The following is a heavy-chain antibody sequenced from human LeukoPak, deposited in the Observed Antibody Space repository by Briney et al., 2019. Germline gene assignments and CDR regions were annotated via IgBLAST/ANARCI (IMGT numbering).Heavy chain of an antibody. Sequence: PGGSLRLSCAASGFTFSSYAMSWVRQAPGKGLEWVSGISGSGDGTYSADSVKGRFTISRDNSKNTLYLQMNSLRAEDTAVYYCAKDLRYGDLGEGYYYYGMDVWGQGTTVTVSS. CDR3: AKDLRYGDLGEGYYYYGMDV. V-gene: IGHV3-23*01. CDR2: ISGSGDGT. D-gene: IGHD4-17*01. J-gene: IGHJ6*02. CDR1: GFTFSSYA.